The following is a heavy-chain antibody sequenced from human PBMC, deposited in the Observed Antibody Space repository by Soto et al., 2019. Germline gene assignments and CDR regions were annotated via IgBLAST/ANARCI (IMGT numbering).Heavy chain of an antibody. Sequence: PSETLSPTCTVSGGSISSYYGGWFRQPPGKGLEWIGYIYYSGSTTYHPSLKSRVTISVDTSKNQFSLNLTSVTAADTAVYYCARLGGYYQAFDQWGQGSLVTVSS. J-gene: IGHJ4*02. CDR1: GGSISSYY. D-gene: IGHD3-22*01. V-gene: IGHV4-59*08. CDR2: IYYSGST. CDR3: ARLGGYYQAFDQ.